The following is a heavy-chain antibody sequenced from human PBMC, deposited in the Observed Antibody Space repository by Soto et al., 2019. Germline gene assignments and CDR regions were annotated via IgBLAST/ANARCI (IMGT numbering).Heavy chain of an antibody. CDR1: GGSISSGGYY. J-gene: IGHJ6*02. V-gene: IGHV4-31*03. D-gene: IGHD3-10*01. Sequence: SETLSLTCTVSGGSISSGGYYWSWIRQHPGKGLEWIGYIYYSGSTYYNPSLKSRVTISVDTSKNQFSLKLSSVTAADTAVYYCAGSITMVRGVIITGLWYGMDVWGQGTTVTVSS. CDR3: AGSITMVRGVIITGLWYGMDV. CDR2: IYYSGST.